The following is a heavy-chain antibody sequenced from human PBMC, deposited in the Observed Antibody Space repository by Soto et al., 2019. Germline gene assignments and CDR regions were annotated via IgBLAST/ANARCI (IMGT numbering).Heavy chain of an antibody. CDR3: ARAAPFYGGDDLNWFDP. CDR2: IYYSGST. J-gene: IGHJ5*02. D-gene: IGHD4-17*01. CDR1: GGSISSYY. Sequence: SETLSLTCTVSGGSISSYYWSWIRQPLGKGLEWIGYIYYSGSTNYNPSLKSRVTISVDTSKNQFSLKLSSVTAADTAVYYCARAAPFYGGDDLNWFDPWGQGTLVTVSS. V-gene: IGHV4-59*01.